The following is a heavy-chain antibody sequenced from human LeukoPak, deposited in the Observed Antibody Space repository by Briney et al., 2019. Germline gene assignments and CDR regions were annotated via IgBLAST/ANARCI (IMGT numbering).Heavy chain of an antibody. J-gene: IGHJ4*02. CDR2: IYYTGST. CDR1: GYSISTGYY. V-gene: IGHV4-38-2*02. D-gene: IGHD1-26*01. Sequence: PSETLSLTCSVSGYSISTGYYWDWIRQSPGRGLEWIGNIYYTGSTYYNPSLKSRVTISVDTSKNQFSLKLSSVTAADTAVYYCARLREHVDYWGQGTLVTVSS. CDR3: ARLREHVDY.